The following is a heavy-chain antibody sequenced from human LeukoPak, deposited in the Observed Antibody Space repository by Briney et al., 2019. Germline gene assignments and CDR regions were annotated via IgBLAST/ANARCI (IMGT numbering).Heavy chain of an antibody. Sequence: SETLSLTCTVSGSSISSYYWSWIRQPPGKGLEWIGYIYYSGSTNYNPSLKSRVTISIDTSKNQSSLKLSSVTAADTAVYYCARVPWGSYYGSGSYFFDYWGQGTLVTVSS. J-gene: IGHJ4*02. V-gene: IGHV4-59*01. CDR2: IYYSGST. CDR3: ARVPWGSYYGSGSYFFDY. CDR1: GSSISSYY. D-gene: IGHD3-10*01.